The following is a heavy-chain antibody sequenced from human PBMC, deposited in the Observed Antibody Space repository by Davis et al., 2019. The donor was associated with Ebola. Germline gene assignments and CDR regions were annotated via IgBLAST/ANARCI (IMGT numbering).Heavy chain of an antibody. D-gene: IGHD5-24*01. CDR3: ARQTRKGWLQLDY. CDR1: GFSFTTYW. CDR2: IYPGDSHT. J-gene: IGHJ4*02. Sequence: GESLKISCKSSGFSFTTYWIGWVRQMPGKGLEWMGIIYPGDSHTTYNPSFQGQVTISADKSISTAYLQWSSLKASDTAMYYCARQTRKGWLQLDYWGQGTLVTVSS. V-gene: IGHV5-51*01.